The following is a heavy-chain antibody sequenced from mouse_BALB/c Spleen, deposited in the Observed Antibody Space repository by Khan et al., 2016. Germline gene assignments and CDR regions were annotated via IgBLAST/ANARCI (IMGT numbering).Heavy chain of an antibody. J-gene: IGHJ3*01. Sequence: EVQLVESGGGLVQPGGSLKISCAASGFDFSRYWMSWVRQTPGKGLEWIGQINPDSSTINNTPSLKDKFIISRDNAKNTLYLQLNKVRSEDTALYYSERTGEGSISYGGDGGFAYWGQGTLVTVSA. CDR3: ERTGEGSISYGGDGGFAY. CDR1: GFDFSRYW. CDR2: INPDSSTI. D-gene: IGHD2-13*01. V-gene: IGHV4-1*02.